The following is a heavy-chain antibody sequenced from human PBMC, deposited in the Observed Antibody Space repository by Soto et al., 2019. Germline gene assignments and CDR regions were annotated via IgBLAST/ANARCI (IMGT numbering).Heavy chain of an antibody. Sequence: PGGSLRLSCAASGFTFFSYSMNWVRQAPGKGLEWVSYISTGGGTIYYADSVKGRFTISRDNAKNSLYLQMNSLRVEDTAVYYCVRDGGEFDYWGQGTLVTVSS. CDR1: GFTFFSYS. J-gene: IGHJ4*02. D-gene: IGHD3-16*01. V-gene: IGHV3-48*01. CDR2: ISTGGGTI. CDR3: VRDGGEFDY.